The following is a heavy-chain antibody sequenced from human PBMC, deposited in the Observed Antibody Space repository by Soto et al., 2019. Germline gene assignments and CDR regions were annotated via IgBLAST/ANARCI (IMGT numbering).Heavy chain of an antibody. CDR3: ARARYGDYYYYTMDV. Sequence: SETLSLTCTVSGDSISGYYWTWIRQPPGKGLECIGYIYYSGSTNYNPSLKSRVTISVDTSKNQFSLRLSSVTAADTAVYYCARARYGDYYYYTMDVWGQGTTVTVSS. J-gene: IGHJ6*02. D-gene: IGHD4-17*01. CDR1: GDSISGYY. V-gene: IGHV4-59*01. CDR2: IYYSGST.